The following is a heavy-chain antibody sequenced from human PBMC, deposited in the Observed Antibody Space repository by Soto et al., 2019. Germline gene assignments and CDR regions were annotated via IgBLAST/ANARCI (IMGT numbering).Heavy chain of an antibody. CDR3: ATNAF. Sequence: GGSLRLSCAASGFSFRDAWMSWVRQAPGKGPEWVAKIKKDGSEKYYVDSVKGRLTISRDNARSSLYLQMNSLTADDTAVYYCATNAFWGQGSLVTVSS. D-gene: IGHD2-2*01. CDR2: IKKDGSEK. CDR1: GFSFRDAW. J-gene: IGHJ4*02. V-gene: IGHV3-7*01.